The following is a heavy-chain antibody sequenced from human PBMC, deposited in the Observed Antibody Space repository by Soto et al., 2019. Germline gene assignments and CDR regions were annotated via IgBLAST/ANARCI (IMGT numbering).Heavy chain of an antibody. D-gene: IGHD6-19*01. J-gene: IGHJ4*02. CDR3: ARTSFGYRSGGIDY. V-gene: IGHV4-30-4*01. CDR2: IYYSGST. Sequence: QVQLQESGPGLVKPSQTLSLTCTVSGGSISSGDYYWSWIRQPPGKGLEWIGYIYYSGSTYYNPSLKSRITISVDTSKNLFSLKLSSVTAADTAVYYCARTSFGYRSGGIDYWGQGTLVTVSS. CDR1: GGSISSGDYY.